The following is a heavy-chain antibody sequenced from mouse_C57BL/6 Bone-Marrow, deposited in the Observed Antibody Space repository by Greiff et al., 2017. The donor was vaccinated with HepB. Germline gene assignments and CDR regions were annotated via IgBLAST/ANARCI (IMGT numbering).Heavy chain of an antibody. CDR3: ARDKGYSNFYYAMDY. D-gene: IGHD2-5*01. V-gene: IGHV2-2*01. J-gene: IGHJ4*01. Sequence: VQRVESGPGLVQPSQSLSITCTVSGFSLTSYGVHWVRQSPGKGLEWLGVIWSGGSTDYNAAFISRLSTSKDNSKSQVFFKMNRLQADDTAIYYCARDKGYSNFYYAMDYWGQGTSVTVSS. CDR1: GFSLTSYG. CDR2: IWSGGST.